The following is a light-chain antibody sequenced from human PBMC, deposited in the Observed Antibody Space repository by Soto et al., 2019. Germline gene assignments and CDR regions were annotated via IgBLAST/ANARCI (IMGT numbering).Light chain of an antibody. CDR2: RAP. V-gene: IGKV1-5*03. CDR3: QQYNSWA. J-gene: IGKJ1*01. Sequence: IKMTQSPSTLSASVGDRVTITCRASQNTGNWLAWYQQKPGRAPKLLIYRAPTLQIGVPSRFSGSGSGTEFTLTISSLQPDDFGTYFCQQYNSWAFGQGTEVEVK. CDR1: QNTGNW.